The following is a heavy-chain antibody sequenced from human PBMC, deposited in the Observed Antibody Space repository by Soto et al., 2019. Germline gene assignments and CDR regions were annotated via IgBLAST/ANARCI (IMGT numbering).Heavy chain of an antibody. CDR2: IWYDGSNK. Sequence: QVQLVESGGGVVQPGRSLRLSCAASGFTFSSYGMHWVRQAPGKGLEWVAVIWYDGSNKYYADSVKGRFTISRDNSKNTLYLQMNSLRAEDTAVYYCARDVREMATSVPYWYFDLWGRSTLVTVSS. CDR1: GFTFSSYG. J-gene: IGHJ2*01. V-gene: IGHV3-33*01. D-gene: IGHD3-10*01. CDR3: ARDVREMATSVPYWYFDL.